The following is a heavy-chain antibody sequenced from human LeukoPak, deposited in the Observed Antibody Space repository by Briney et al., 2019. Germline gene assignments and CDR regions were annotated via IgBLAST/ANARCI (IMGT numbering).Heavy chain of an antibody. CDR2: TYYRSTWYN. Sequence: SQTLSLTRAISGDSVSSNSVTWNWIRQSPSRGLEWLGRTYYRSTWYNDYAVSVRGRITANPDTSKNQFSLHLNSVTPEDTAVYYCARRLTQYDCFDPWGQGILVTVSS. D-gene: IGHD2-2*01. V-gene: IGHV6-1*01. CDR3: ARRLTQYDCFDP. J-gene: IGHJ5*02. CDR1: GDSVSSNSVT.